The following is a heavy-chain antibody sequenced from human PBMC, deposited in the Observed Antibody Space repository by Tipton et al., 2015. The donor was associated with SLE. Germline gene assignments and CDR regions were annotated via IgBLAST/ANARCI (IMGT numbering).Heavy chain of an antibody. CDR2: ISSSGSTI. D-gene: IGHD3-9*01. V-gene: IGHV3-11*01. CDR3: ASGAYDSLTGSHDAFDI. Sequence: LRLSCAASGFTFSDYYMSWIRQAPGKGLEWVSYISSSGSTIYYADSVKGRFTISRDNAKNSLYLQMNSLRAEDTAVYYCASGAYDSLTGSHDAFDIWGQGTMVTVSS. J-gene: IGHJ3*02. CDR1: GFTFSDYY.